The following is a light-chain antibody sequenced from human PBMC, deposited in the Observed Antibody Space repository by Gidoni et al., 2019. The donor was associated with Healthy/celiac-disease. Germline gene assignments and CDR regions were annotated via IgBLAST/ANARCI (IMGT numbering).Light chain of an antibody. CDR1: SSNIGAGYD. CDR3: QSYDSSLSGLWV. CDR2: GNS. J-gene: IGLJ3*02. Sequence: QSVLTQPPSVSGAPGQRVTISCTGSSSNIGAGYDVHWYQQLPGTAPKLLIYGNSNRPSGVPDRFSGSKSGTSASLAITGLQAEDEADYYCQSYDSSLSGLWVFGGGTKLTVI. V-gene: IGLV1-40*01.